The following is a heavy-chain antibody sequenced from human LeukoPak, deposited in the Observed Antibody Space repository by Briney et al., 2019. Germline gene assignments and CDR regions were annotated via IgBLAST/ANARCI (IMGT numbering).Heavy chain of an antibody. D-gene: IGHD3-3*01. CDR3: ARGRVNWFDP. CDR2: IYYSGST. CDR1: GGSISSYY. J-gene: IGHJ5*02. Sequence: SETLSLTCTVSGGSISSYYWSWIRQPPGKGLEWIGYIYYSGSTYYSPSLKSRVTISVDTSKNQFSLKLSSVTAADTAVYYCARGRVNWFDPWGQGTLVTVSS. V-gene: IGHV4-59*12.